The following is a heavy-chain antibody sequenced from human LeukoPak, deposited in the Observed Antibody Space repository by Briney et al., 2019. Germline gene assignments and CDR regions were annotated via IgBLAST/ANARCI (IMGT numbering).Heavy chain of an antibody. V-gene: IGHV3-21*01. D-gene: IGHD3-3*01. CDR1: GFTFSSYS. J-gene: IGHJ4*02. Sequence: GGSLRLSCAASGFTFSSYSMNWVRQAPGKGLEWVSSISSSSSYIYYADSVKGRFTISRDNAKNSLYLQMNGLRAEDTAVYYCARDSLGYYSPDYWGQGTLVTVSS. CDR3: ARDSLGYYSPDY. CDR2: ISSSSSYI.